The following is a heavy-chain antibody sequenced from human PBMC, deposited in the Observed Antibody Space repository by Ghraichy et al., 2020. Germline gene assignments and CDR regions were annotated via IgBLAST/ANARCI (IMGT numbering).Heavy chain of an antibody. CDR3: ARVSFITGGDF. J-gene: IGHJ4*02. CDR2: IGSSGSPI. D-gene: IGHD2-8*02. CDR1: GFTFSHYE. V-gene: IGHV3-48*03. Sequence: GGSLRLSCAASGFTFSHYEMNWVRQAPGKGLEWLSYIGSSGSPIYYADSVQGRFTISRDNAKSSLFLHMNSLRAEDTAVYYCARVSFITGGDFWGQGTLVTVSS.